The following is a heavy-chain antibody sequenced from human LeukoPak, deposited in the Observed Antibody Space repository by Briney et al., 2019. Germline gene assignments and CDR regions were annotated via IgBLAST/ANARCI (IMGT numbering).Heavy chain of an antibody. J-gene: IGHJ6*02. Sequence: ASVKVSCKASGYTFTSYYMHWVRQAPGQGLEWMGWMNTNSGYTVYAQKFQGRVTMTRDTSISTAYMELSSLISEDTAIYYCARGPTEQVVYDMDVWGQGTTVTVSS. D-gene: IGHD6-13*01. CDR3: ARGPTEQVVYDMDV. V-gene: IGHV1-8*02. CDR2: MNTNSGYT. CDR1: GYTFTSYY.